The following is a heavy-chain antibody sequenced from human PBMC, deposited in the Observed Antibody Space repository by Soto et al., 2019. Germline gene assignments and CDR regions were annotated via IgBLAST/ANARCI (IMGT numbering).Heavy chain of an antibody. D-gene: IGHD6-19*01. V-gene: IGHV4-4*02. Sequence: PSETLSLTCAVSGGSISSSNWWSWVRQPPGEGLEWIGEIYHSGSTNYNPSLKSRVTISVDKSKNQFSLKLSSVTAADTAVYYCARDSGYSSGWYATSYGMDVWGQGTTVTVSS. J-gene: IGHJ6*02. CDR1: GGSISSSNW. CDR3: ARDSGYSSGWYATSYGMDV. CDR2: IYHSGST.